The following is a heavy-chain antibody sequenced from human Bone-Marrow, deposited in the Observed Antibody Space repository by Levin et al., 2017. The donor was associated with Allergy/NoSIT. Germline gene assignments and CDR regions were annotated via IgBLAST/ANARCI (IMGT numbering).Heavy chain of an antibody. Sequence: VASVKVSCKASGSTFTSYYIHWVRQAPGQGPEWMGIINPGGGTPTYAQKFQDRVTMTSDTSTTTVYMELNSLTSEDTAVYYCALIGVAGMDVFDLWGQGTLVSVSS. V-gene: IGHV1-46*01. D-gene: IGHD6-19*01. J-gene: IGHJ3*01. CDR2: INPGGGTP. CDR1: GSTFTSYY. CDR3: ALIGVAGMDVFDL.